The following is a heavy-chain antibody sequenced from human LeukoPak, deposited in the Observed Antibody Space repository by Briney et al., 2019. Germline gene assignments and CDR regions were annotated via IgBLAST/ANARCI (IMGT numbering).Heavy chain of an antibody. CDR1: GYSFSNYW. J-gene: IGHJ4*02. Sequence: GESLKISCMGSGYSFSNYWIGWVRQMPGKGLEWMGIIYPDESIRYSPSFQGQVAISVDKSISTAYLQWSSLKASDTAIYYCARHEGGGWYIDYWGQGTLVTVSS. V-gene: IGHV5-51*01. CDR2: IYPDESI. CDR3: ARHEGGGWYIDY. D-gene: IGHD6-19*01.